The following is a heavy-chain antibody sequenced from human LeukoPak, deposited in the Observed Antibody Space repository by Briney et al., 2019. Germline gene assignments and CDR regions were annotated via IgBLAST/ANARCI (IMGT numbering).Heavy chain of an antibody. D-gene: IGHD2-2*02. CDR3: TKGSNTWPSLFDY. Sequence: PGGTLRLSCAASGFTFNTYGMSWVRQAPGKGLEWVSTISGSGDKTYYVDSVKGRFTISRDNNKNSLYLQMTSLRTEDTALYYCTKGSNTWPSLFDYWGQGTLVTVSS. J-gene: IGHJ4*02. CDR1: GFTFNTYG. CDR2: ISGSGDKT. V-gene: IGHV3-23*01.